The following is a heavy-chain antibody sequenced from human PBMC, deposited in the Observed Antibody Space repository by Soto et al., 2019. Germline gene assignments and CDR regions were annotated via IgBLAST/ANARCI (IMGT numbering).Heavy chain of an antibody. CDR1: VGSFSGYY. CDR2: INHGGST. CDR3: ARAGSYAWFDP. D-gene: IGHD3-10*01. J-gene: IGHJ5*02. V-gene: IGHV4-34*01. Sequence: SETLSLTCAVYVGSFSGYYWNWIRQPPGKGLEWIGQINHGGSTNYNPSLKSRVTISVDTSKNQFSLKLSSVTAADTAVYYCARAGSYAWFDPWGQGTLVTVSS.